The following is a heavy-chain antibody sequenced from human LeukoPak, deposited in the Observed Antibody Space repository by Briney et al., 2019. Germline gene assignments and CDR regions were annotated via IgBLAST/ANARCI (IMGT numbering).Heavy chain of an antibody. V-gene: IGHV3-7*01. D-gene: IGHD4-11*01. J-gene: IGHJ4*02. Sequence: PGGSLRLSCAASGFSFSNYWMARVRQAPGKGLGWVANIKEDGSDQHYVDSVRGRFTVSRDNAANSMYLQMSSLRPDDTAVYFCARSKDRSRPFDSWGQGTLVAVSS. CDR3: ARSKDRSRPFDS. CDR1: GFSFSNYW. CDR2: IKEDGSDQ.